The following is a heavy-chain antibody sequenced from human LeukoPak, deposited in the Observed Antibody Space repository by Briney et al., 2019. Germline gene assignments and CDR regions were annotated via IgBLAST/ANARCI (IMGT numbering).Heavy chain of an antibody. Sequence: GGSLRLSCAASGFTVRSNYMTWVRQAPGKGLEWLSIIYSSGSTYYADSVKGRFTISRDNSKNTLYLQMNSLRADDTAVHYCANLPRGDYWGQGTLVTVSS. D-gene: IGHD3-10*01. CDR1: GFTVRSNY. V-gene: IGHV3-53*01. CDR2: IYSSGST. J-gene: IGHJ4*02. CDR3: ANLPRGDY.